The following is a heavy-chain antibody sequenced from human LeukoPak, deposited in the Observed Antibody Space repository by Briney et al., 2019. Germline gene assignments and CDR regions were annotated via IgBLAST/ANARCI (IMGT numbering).Heavy chain of an antibody. CDR2: IYYSGST. CDR3: ARVGHGYSGYDSYYFDY. Sequence: TPSETLSLTCTVSGGSISSGGYYWSWIRQPPGKGLEWIGYIYYSGSTNYNPSLKSRVTISVDTSKNQFSLKLSSVTAADTAVYYCARVGHGYSGYDSYYFDYWGQGTPVTVSS. D-gene: IGHD5-12*01. V-gene: IGHV4-61*08. J-gene: IGHJ4*02. CDR1: GGSISSGGYY.